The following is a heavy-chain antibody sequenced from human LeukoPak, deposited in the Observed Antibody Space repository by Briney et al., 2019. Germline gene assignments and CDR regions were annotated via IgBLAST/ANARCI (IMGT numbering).Heavy chain of an antibody. J-gene: IGHJ4*02. Sequence: GGSLRLSCAASGFTFSDYYVGWVRQAPGKGLEWVSYITNSGSTFYYTDSIRGRFTISRDNDKNSLYLQMNSLRAEDTAVYYCARRHCSSTTTCPLVDYWGQGTLVTVSS. CDR3: ARRHCSSTTTCPLVDY. D-gene: IGHD2-2*01. CDR1: GFTFSDYY. V-gene: IGHV3-11*04. CDR2: ITNSGSTF.